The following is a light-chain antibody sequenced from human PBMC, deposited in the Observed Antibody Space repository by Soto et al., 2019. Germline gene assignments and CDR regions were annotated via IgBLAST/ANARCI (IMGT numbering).Light chain of an antibody. V-gene: IGKV3-15*01. CDR1: QSISNN. CDR3: QQYNNWWT. Sequence: EIVMPQSPATLSVSPGERDTLSCRASQSISNNLAWYHQRTGQAPRLLIYGASTRATGIPARFSGSGSGTEFTPTISSLQSEDVAVYYCQQYNNWWTFGQGTRVDIK. J-gene: IGKJ1*01. CDR2: GAS.